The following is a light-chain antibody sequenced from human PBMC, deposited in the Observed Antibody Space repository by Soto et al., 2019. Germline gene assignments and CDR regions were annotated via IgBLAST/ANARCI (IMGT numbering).Light chain of an antibody. Sequence: EIVLTQSPGTLSLSPGERATLSCRASQSVASNYLAWYQQKPGRTPRLLISGASNRATGIPDRFSGSGSGTDFTLTISRLEPEDFEVYYCQQYGSSLFTFGPGTKVDIK. CDR2: GAS. CDR1: QSVASNY. CDR3: QQYGSSLFT. J-gene: IGKJ3*01. V-gene: IGKV3-20*01.